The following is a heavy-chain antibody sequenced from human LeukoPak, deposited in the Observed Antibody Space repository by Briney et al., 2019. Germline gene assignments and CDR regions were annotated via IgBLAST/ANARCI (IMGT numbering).Heavy chain of an antibody. D-gene: IGHD3-22*01. Sequence: ASVKVSCKASGYTFTSYDINWVRQATGQGLEWMGRIIPILGIANYAQKFQGRVTITADKSTSTAYMELSSLRSEDTAVYYCARDGYYDSSGYYYVPFFDYWGQGTLVTVSS. CDR1: GYTFTSYD. CDR3: ARDGYYDSSGYYYVPFFDY. J-gene: IGHJ4*02. CDR2: IIPILGIA. V-gene: IGHV1-69*04.